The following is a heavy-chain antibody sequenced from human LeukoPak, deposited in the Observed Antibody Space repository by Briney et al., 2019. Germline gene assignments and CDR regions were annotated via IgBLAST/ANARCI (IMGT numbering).Heavy chain of an antibody. V-gene: IGHV4-39*07. J-gene: IGHJ5*02. D-gene: IGHD3-22*01. CDR1: GFTFSSYE. CDR2: IYYSGST. Sequence: GSLRLSCAASGFTFSSYEMNWVRQAPGKGLEWIGSIYYSGSTYYNPSLKSRVTISVDTSKNQFSLKLSSVTAADTAVYYCARDAHYYDSSGYPLMNWFDPWGQGTLVTVSS. CDR3: ARDAHYYDSSGYPLMNWFDP.